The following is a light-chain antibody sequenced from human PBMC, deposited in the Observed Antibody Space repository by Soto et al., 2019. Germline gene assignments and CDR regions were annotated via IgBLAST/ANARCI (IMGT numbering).Light chain of an antibody. Sequence: NVLTQSPGTLSLSPGERATLSCRASQSVSNNYLAWYQQKPGQAPRLLIYGASNRATGIPDRFSGSGSGTDFTLTISSLQSEDFAVYYCQQYNSWPLTFGGGTKVDI. J-gene: IGKJ4*01. CDR3: QQYNSWPLT. V-gene: IGKV3-20*01. CDR2: GAS. CDR1: QSVSNNY.